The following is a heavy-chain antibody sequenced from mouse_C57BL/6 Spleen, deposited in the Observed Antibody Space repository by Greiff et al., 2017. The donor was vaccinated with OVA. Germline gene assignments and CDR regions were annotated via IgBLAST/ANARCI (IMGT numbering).Heavy chain of an antibody. CDR2: IDPSDSYP. J-gene: IGHJ4*01. D-gene: IGHD1-1*01. CDR3: ARFGLRSPGAMDY. Sequence: QVQLQQPGAELVRPGTSVKLSCKASGYTFTSYWMHWVKQRPGQGLEWIGVIDPSDSYPNYNQKFKGKATLTVDTSSSTAYMQLSSLTSEDSAVYYWARFGLRSPGAMDYWGQGTSVTVSS. CDR1: GYTFTSYW. V-gene: IGHV1-59*01.